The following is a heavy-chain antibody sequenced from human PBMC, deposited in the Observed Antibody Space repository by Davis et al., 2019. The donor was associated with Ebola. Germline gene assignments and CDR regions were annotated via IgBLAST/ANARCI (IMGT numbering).Heavy chain of an antibody. Sequence: PSETLSLTCTVSGGSVSSGSYYWSWIRQPPGKGLEWIGYIYYSGSTNYNPSLKSRVTISVDTSKNQFSLKLKSVTAADTAVYYCARSDYYGSGRAFDSWGRGTPVTVSS. CDR1: GGSVSSGSYY. CDR2: IYYSGST. V-gene: IGHV4-61*01. D-gene: IGHD3-10*01. CDR3: ARSDYYGSGRAFDS. J-gene: IGHJ4*02.